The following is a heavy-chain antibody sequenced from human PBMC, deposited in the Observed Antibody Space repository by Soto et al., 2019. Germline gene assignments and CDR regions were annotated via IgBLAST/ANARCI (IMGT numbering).Heavy chain of an antibody. D-gene: IGHD3-3*01. CDR3: AKRAHGGITIFGVVTASFDY. V-gene: IGHV3-23*01. CDR1: GFTFSSYA. Sequence: GGSLRLSCAASGFTFSSYAMSWVRQAPGKGLEWVSAISGSGGSTYYADSVKGRFTISRDNSKNTLYLQMNSLRAEDTAVYYCAKRAHGGITIFGVVTASFDYWGQGTLVTVSS. CDR2: ISGSGGST. J-gene: IGHJ4*02.